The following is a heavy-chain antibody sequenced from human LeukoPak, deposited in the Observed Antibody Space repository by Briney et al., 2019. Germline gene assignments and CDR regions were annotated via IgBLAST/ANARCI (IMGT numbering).Heavy chain of an antibody. CDR3: AKGIAVAGLSGFYFDY. D-gene: IGHD6-19*01. CDR2: INHSGST. J-gene: IGHJ4*02. CDR1: GGSFSGYY. V-gene: IGHV4-34*01. Sequence: SETLSLTCTVYGGSFSGYYWSWIRQPPGKGLEWIGEINHSGSTNYNPSLKSRVTISLDTSKNQFSLKLSSVTAADTAVYYCAKGIAVAGLSGFYFDYWGQGTLVTVSS.